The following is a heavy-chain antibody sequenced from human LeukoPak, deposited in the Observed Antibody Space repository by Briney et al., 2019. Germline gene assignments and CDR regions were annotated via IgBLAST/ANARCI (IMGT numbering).Heavy chain of an antibody. CDR3: AKGGSGHDWLFDY. D-gene: IGHD5-12*01. Sequence: GGSLRLSCAASGFTFSSYGMHWVRQAPGKGLEWVAVISYDGSNKYYADSVKGRFTISRDNSKNTLYLQMNSLRAEDTAVYYCAKGGSGHDWLFDYWGQGTLVTVSS. J-gene: IGHJ4*02. V-gene: IGHV3-30*18. CDR2: ISYDGSNK. CDR1: GFTFSSYG.